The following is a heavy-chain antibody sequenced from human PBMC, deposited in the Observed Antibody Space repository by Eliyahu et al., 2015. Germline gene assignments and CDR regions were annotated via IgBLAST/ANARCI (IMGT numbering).Heavy chain of an antibody. CDR3: ARGHFYDTTSGYWGFDY. CDR2: IGXRTSSI. V-gene: IGHV3-48*02. J-gene: IGHJ4*02. Sequence: EVQLVESGGGLVQPGGSLSLSCXASGFXXSRXSMPWVRQALGKGLEWVSYIGXRTSSIYYADSVKGRFTISRDNAKNSLYLQMNSLRDEDTAVYYCARGHFYDTTSGYWGFDYWGQGTLVTVSS. D-gene: IGHD3-22*01. CDR1: GFXXSRXS.